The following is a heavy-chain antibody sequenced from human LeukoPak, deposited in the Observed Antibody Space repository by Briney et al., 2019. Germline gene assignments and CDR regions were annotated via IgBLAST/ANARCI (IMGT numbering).Heavy chain of an antibody. V-gene: IGHV1-69*04. CDR3: ARLDYYGSGSLKNGMDV. CDR2: IIPILGIA. D-gene: IGHD3-10*01. Sequence: GASVKVSCTASGGTFSSYAISWVRQAPGQGLEWMGRIIPILGIANYAQKFQGRVTITADKSTSTAYMELSSLRSEDTAVYYCARLDYYGSGSLKNGMDVWGQGTTVTVSS. CDR1: GGTFSSYA. J-gene: IGHJ6*02.